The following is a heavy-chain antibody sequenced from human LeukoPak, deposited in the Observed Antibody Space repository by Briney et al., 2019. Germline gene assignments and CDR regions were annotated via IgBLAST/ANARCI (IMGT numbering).Heavy chain of an antibody. J-gene: IGHJ4*02. CDR3: ARVGYSYDFDY. D-gene: IGHD5-18*01. CDR2: IRSKAYGGTT. CDR1: GFTFGDYA. Sequence: PGRSLRLSCTASGFTFGDYAMSWFRQAPGKGLEWVGFIRSKAYGGTTEYAASVKGRFTISRDDSKSIAYLQMNSLKTEDTAVYYCARVGYSYDFDYWGQGTLVTVSS. V-gene: IGHV3-49*03.